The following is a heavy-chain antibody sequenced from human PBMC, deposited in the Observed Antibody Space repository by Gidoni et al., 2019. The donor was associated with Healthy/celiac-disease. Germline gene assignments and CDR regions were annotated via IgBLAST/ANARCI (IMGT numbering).Heavy chain of an antibody. Sequence: GRVTMTRDTSISTAYMELSRLRSDDTAVYYCARDGAFIDAFDIWGQGTMVTVSS. CDR3: ARDGAFIDAFDI. D-gene: IGHD3-16*01. J-gene: IGHJ3*02. V-gene: IGHV1-2*02.